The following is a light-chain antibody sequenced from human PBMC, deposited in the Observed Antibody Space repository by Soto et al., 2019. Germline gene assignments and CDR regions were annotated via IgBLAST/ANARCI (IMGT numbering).Light chain of an antibody. V-gene: IGLV2-14*01. CDR3: SSYTGTSALIL. CDR2: EVS. CDR1: SSDVGGYDY. Sequence: QSAVTQPASVSGSPGQSITISCTGTSSDVGGYDYVSWYQQYPGKAPRLIIYEVSNRPSGVSNRFSGSKSGNTASLTISGLWAEDEGDYFCSSYTGTSALILFGGGTKLTVL. J-gene: IGLJ2*01.